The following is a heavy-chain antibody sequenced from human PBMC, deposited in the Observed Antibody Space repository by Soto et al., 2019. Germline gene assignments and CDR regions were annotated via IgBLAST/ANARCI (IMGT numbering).Heavy chain of an antibody. CDR3: ARAPVFYDY. D-gene: IGHD3-10*02. CDR1: GGSISGTSYF. V-gene: IGHV4-39*01. CDR2: IHSTGNT. Sequence: PSETLSLTCTVSGGSISGTSYFWGWIRQPPGKGLEWIGSIHSTGNTYYNPSLMSRVTISVDATKNQFSLILSSVTAADTALYYCARAPVFYDYWGQGALVTVSS. J-gene: IGHJ4*02.